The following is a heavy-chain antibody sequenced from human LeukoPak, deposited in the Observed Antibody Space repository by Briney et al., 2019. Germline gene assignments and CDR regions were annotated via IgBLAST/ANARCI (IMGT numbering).Heavy chain of an antibody. J-gene: IGHJ4*02. CDR1: GFTFSSYG. CDR3: ARTRGSHPSPFDS. Sequence: PGGSLRLSCAASGFTFSSYGMHWVRQAPGKGLEWVANIKQDGSEKYYVDSVKGRFTISRDNAKNSLYLQMNSLRAEDTAVYYCARTRGSHPSPFDSWGQGTLVTVSS. CDR2: IKQDGSEK. D-gene: IGHD3-10*01. V-gene: IGHV3-7*01.